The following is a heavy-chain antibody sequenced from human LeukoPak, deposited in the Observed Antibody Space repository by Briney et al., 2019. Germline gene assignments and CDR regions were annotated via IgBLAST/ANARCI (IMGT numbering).Heavy chain of an antibody. CDR2: INHSGST. CDR1: GGSFSGYY. Sequence: SETLSLTCAVYGGSFSGYYWSWIRQPPGKGLEWSGEINHSGSTNYNPSLKSRVTISVDTSKNQFSLKLSSVTAADTAMYYCARDDSAISDNAFEIWGQGTLVTISS. J-gene: IGHJ3*02. V-gene: IGHV4-34*01. CDR3: ARDDSAISDNAFEI. D-gene: IGHD3-22*01.